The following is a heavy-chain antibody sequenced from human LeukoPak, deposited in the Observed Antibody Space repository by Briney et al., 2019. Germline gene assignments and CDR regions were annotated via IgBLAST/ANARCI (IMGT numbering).Heavy chain of an antibody. CDR3: ARLIPSSGYPYYYYYMDV. J-gene: IGHJ6*03. V-gene: IGHV4-34*01. CDR2: IDHSAST. D-gene: IGHD6-13*01. Sequence: PSETRSLTRLLYGWSLSGYYLSWDRQPPGPGLEWIGEIDHSASTNYHPSLKSRLTLSLDTPKNHFSLKLSSVTAADTAVYYCARLIPSSGYPYYYYYMDVWGKGTTVTVSS. CDR1: GWSLSGYY.